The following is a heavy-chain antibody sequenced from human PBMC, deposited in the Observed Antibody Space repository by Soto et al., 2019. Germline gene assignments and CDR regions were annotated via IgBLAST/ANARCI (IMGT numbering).Heavy chain of an antibody. CDR3: ARDWKKYYDFWSGYYNYYYYYGMDV. V-gene: IGHV3-7*03. D-gene: IGHD3-3*01. CDR1: GFTFSSYW. J-gene: IGHJ6*02. CDR2: IKQDGSEK. Sequence: PGGSLRLSCAASGFTFSSYWMSWVRQAPGKGLEWVANIKQDGSEKYYVDSVKGRFTISRDNAKNSLYLQMNSLRAEDTAVYYCARDWKKYYDFWSGYYNYYYYYGMDVWGQGTTVTVSS.